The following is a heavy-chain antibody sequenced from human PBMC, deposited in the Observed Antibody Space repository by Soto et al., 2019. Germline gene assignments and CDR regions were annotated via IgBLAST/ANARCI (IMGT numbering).Heavy chain of an antibody. V-gene: IGHV4-34*01. CDR3: ARERVVAHYYYYGMDV. CDR2: INHSGST. Sequence: QVQLQQWGAGLLKPSETLSLTCAVYGGSFSGYYWSWIRQPPGQGLEWIGEINHSGSTNYNPSLKSRVTISVDTSKNQFSLKLSSVTAADTAVYYCARERVVAHYYYYGMDVWGQGTTVTVSS. CDR1: GGSFSGYY. D-gene: IGHD3-22*01. J-gene: IGHJ6*02.